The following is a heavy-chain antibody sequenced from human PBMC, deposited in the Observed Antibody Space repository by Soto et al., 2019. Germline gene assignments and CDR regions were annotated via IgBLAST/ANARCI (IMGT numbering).Heavy chain of an antibody. CDR2: VTSSPSSM. D-gene: IGHD3-22*01. CDR1: GFTFSGFS. J-gene: IGHJ4*02. CDR3: AREADFASSGYVLDY. V-gene: IGHV3-21*01. Sequence: PWGSLRLSCAASGFTFSGFSMNWVRQAPGKGLEWVSSVTSSPSSMFYADSVKGRFTISRDDAKDSLLLQMNSLRADDTAVYYCAREADFASSGYVLDYWGLGTLVTVSS.